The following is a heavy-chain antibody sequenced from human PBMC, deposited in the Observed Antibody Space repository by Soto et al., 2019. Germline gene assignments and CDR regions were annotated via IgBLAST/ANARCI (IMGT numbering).Heavy chain of an antibody. CDR3: AGGYRYGYGGAGGYYYYGMDV. CDR2: IKQDGSEK. D-gene: IGHD5-18*01. CDR1: GFTFSSYW. Sequence: GGSLRLSCAASGFTFSSYWMSWVRQAPGKGLEWVANIKQDGSEKYYVDSVKGRFTISRDNAKNSLYLQMNSLRAEDTAVYYCAGGYRYGYGGAGGYYYYGMDVWGQGTTVTVSS. V-gene: IGHV3-7*01. J-gene: IGHJ6*02.